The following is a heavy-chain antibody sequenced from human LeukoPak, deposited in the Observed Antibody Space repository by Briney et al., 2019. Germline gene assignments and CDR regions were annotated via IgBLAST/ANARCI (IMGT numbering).Heavy chain of an antibody. V-gene: IGHV3-21*01. D-gene: IGHD2-15*01. Sequence: PGGSLRLSCAASGFTFSSYDMNWVRQAPGKGLEWVSSISSSSNYIYYADSVKGRFTIPRDNAKNSLYLQMNSLRAEDTAVYYCARLGLGYCSGGSCSPFDYWGQGTLVTVSS. CDR1: GFTFSSYD. J-gene: IGHJ4*02. CDR2: ISSSSNYI. CDR3: ARLGLGYCSGGSCSPFDY.